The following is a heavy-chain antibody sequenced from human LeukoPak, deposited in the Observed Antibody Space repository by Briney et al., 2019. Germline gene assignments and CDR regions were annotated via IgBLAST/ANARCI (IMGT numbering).Heavy chain of an antibody. V-gene: IGHV3-23*01. D-gene: IGHD6-13*01. Sequence: GGSLRLSCAASGFTFSSYAMSWVRQAPGKGLEWVSAISGSGGSTYYADSVKGRFTISRDNSKNTLYLQVNSLRAEDTAVYYCAKDWVASSWFNWFDPWGQGTLVTVSS. CDR3: AKDWVASSWFNWFDP. CDR1: GFTFSSYA. J-gene: IGHJ5*02. CDR2: ISGSGGST.